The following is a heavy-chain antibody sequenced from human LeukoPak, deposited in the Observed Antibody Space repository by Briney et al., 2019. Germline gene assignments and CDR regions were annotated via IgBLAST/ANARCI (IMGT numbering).Heavy chain of an antibody. Sequence: PGGSLRLSCAASGFTFSSYGMHWFRQAPGKGLEWVAVISYDGSNKYYADSVKGRFTISRDNSKNTLYLQMNSLRAEDTAVYYCAKDRGIVGANGAFDIWGQGTMVTVSS. D-gene: IGHD1-26*01. J-gene: IGHJ3*02. CDR2: ISYDGSNK. CDR1: GFTFSSYG. V-gene: IGHV3-30*18. CDR3: AKDRGIVGANGAFDI.